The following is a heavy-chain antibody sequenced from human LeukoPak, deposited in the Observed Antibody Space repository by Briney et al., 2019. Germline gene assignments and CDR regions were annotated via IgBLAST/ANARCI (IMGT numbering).Heavy chain of an antibody. CDR2: ISGSGGST. J-gene: IGHJ1*01. Sequence: GGSLRLSCAASGFTFSNYAMSWVRQAPGKGLEWVSAISGSGGSTYYADSVKGRFTISRDNSKNTLYLQMNSLRAEDTAVYYCTTGASYYDSTGSTFQHWGQGTLVTVSS. D-gene: IGHD3-22*01. CDR1: GFTFSNYA. V-gene: IGHV3-23*01. CDR3: TTGASYYDSTGSTFQH.